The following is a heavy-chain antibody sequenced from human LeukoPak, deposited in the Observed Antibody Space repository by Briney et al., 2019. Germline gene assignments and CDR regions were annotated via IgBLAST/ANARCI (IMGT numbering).Heavy chain of an antibody. Sequence: PETLSLTCAVHRESFSGYYWRWMRQPPGKGLEWIGEINHSGSTNYNPSPKRRVTIPVDKSKNQSSLELNSVTSEDTAVFYLAREGRVRGILSVYCWGQGTLVTVSS. CDR2: INHSGST. V-gene: IGHV4-34*03. CDR3: AREGRVRGILSVYC. J-gene: IGHJ4*02. CDR1: RESFSGYY. D-gene: IGHD3-10*01.